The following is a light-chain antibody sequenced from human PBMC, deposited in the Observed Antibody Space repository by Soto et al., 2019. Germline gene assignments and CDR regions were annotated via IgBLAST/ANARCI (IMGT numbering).Light chain of an antibody. Sequence: QSALTQPASVSGSPGQSITISCTGTSSDVGSYNLVSWYQQHPGKAPKLMIYEGSKRPSGVSNRFSGSKSGNTASLTISGLQAEDEADYYCCSYAGSSTSYWVFGGGTKLTVI. CDR1: SSDVGSYNL. V-gene: IGLV2-23*01. J-gene: IGLJ3*02. CDR3: CSYAGSSTSYWV. CDR2: EGS.